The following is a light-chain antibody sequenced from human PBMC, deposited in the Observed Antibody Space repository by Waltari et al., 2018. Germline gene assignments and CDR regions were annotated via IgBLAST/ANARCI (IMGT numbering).Light chain of an antibody. Sequence: QSALTQPPSASGSPGQSVTISCSGTSSYTGASNYVSWYQQHPGNAPKLMIYEFIKRPSGVPPRFSGSKSGNTASLTVSELQAEDEADYYCSSYAGSNGVLFGGGTKVTVL. J-gene: IGLJ2*01. CDR2: EFI. V-gene: IGLV2-8*01. CDR3: SSYAGSNGVL. CDR1: SSYTGASNY.